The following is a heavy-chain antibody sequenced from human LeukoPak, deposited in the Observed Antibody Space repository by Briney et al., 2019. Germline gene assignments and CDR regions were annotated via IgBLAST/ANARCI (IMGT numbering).Heavy chain of an antibody. Sequence: GGSLRLSCAASGFTFNTFWMTWVRQAPGKGLEWMANIKEDGSEEYYVDSVKGRFTISRDNAKNSLYLQMNSLRAEDTAVYYCARPRYCSSISCYFHAFDVWGQGTMVTVSS. D-gene: IGHD2-2*01. CDR2: IKEDGSEE. V-gene: IGHV3-7*01. CDR1: GFTFNTFW. J-gene: IGHJ3*01. CDR3: ARPRYCSSISCYFHAFDV.